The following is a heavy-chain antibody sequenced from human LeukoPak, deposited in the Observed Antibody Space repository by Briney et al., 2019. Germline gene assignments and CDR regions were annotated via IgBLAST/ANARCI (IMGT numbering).Heavy chain of an antibody. D-gene: IGHD5-24*01. Sequence: SETLSLTCTVSGGSISSGSYYWSWIRQPAGKGLEWIGRIYTSGSTNYNPSLKSRVTISVDTSKNQFSLKLSSVTAADTAVYYCARDWGDGYNGNDAFDIWGQGTMVTVSS. V-gene: IGHV4-61*02. J-gene: IGHJ3*02. CDR2: IYTSGST. CDR3: ARDWGDGYNGNDAFDI. CDR1: GGSISSGSYY.